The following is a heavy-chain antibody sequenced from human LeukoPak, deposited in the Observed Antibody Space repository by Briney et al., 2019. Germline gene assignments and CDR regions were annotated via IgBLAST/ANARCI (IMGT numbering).Heavy chain of an antibody. CDR3: AREVANYAFDI. V-gene: IGHV3-33*01. Sequence: GGSLRLSCAASGFTFSSYGMHWVRQAPGKGLEWVAVIWYDGSNKYYADSVKGRFTISRDNSKNTLYLQMNSLRAEDTAVYYCAREVANYAFDIWGQGTRVTVSS. CDR2: IWYDGSNK. D-gene: IGHD5-12*01. CDR1: GFTFSSYG. J-gene: IGHJ3*02.